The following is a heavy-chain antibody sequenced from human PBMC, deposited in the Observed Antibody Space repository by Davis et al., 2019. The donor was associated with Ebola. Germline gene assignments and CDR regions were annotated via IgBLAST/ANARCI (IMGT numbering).Heavy chain of an antibody. CDR3: AKDTSNVWFDV. Sequence: GASLKISCAASGPVFSNYVMSWVRRAPGKGLEWVSTFGLSSDTYYADSVKGRFTISRDNSKNTLHLQMNSLRVEDTAIYYCAKDTSNVWFDVWGQGTMVTVAS. D-gene: IGHD6-19*01. CDR1: GPVFSNYV. V-gene: IGHV3-23*01. CDR2: FGLSSDT. J-gene: IGHJ3*01.